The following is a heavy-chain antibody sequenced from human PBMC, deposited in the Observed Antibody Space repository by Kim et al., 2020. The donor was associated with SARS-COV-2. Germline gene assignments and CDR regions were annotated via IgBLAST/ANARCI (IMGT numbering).Heavy chain of an antibody. CDR3: ARARRQNGDYDY. J-gene: IGHJ4*02. CDR2: IKEDGSQK. V-gene: IGHV3-7*02. Sequence: GGSLRLSCAASGFTFSDYWMSWVRQAPGKGLEWVANIKEDGSQKYYVDSVKGRFTFSRDSDNNSLYLQMNSLRVEETAVYYCARARRQNGDYDYWGQGTLVTVSS. D-gene: IGHD4-17*01. CDR1: GFTFSDYW.